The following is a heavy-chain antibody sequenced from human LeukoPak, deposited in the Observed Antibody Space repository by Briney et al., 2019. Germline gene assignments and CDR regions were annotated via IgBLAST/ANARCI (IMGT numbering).Heavy chain of an antibody. CDR2: ISGSGGNT. V-gene: IGHV3-23*01. Sequence: GGSLRLSCAASGFTFSSYGMSWVRQAPGKGLEWVSVISGSGGNTDYADSVKGRFTISRDNSKNTLYLQMNSLRAEDTAVYYCAKDLVYDYVWGEGNFYDYWGQGTLVTVSS. CDR3: AKDLVYDYVWGEGNFYDY. J-gene: IGHJ4*02. CDR1: GFTFSSYG. D-gene: IGHD3-16*01.